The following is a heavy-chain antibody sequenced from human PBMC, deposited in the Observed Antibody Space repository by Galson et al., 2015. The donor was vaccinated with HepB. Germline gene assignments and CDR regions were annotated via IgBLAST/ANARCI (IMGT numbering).Heavy chain of an antibody. Sequence: TLSLTCTVSGGSISNYYWNWIRQPPGKGLEWIGYVYYSGNTNYNPSLRSRVTISVDTSKNQFSLKLTSVTAADTAVYYCARGRGGSFYGAFDLWGQGTVVTVSS. CDR2: VYYSGNT. D-gene: IGHD1-26*01. CDR3: ARGRGGSFYGAFDL. CDR1: GGSISNYY. J-gene: IGHJ3*01. V-gene: IGHV4-59*01.